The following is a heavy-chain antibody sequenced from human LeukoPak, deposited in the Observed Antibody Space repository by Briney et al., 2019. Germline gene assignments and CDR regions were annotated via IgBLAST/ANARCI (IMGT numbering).Heavy chain of an antibody. V-gene: IGHV4-59*01. Sequence: SETLSLTCTVSGGSLSSYFWTWIRQPPGKGLEWIGYIYYSGSTNYNPSLKSRVTILVDTYKNQFSLKLSSVTAADTAVYYCERAVGYGAFHIWRQGTMVTVSS. J-gene: IGHJ3*02. CDR2: IYYSGST. D-gene: IGHD5-12*01. CDR1: GGSLSSYF. CDR3: ERAVGYGAFHI.